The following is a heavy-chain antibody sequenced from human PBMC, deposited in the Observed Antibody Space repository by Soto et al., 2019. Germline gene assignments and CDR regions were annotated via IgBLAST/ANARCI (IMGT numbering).Heavy chain of an antibody. Sequence: PGESLKISCKGSGYDFATYWIGWVRQMPGKGLEWMGIIYPGDSDTKYSPSFQGQVTISVDKSISTAYLQWCSLKASDTAMYYCARQRYNSGPTDNDMDVWGQGTTVTVSS. D-gene: IGHD6-19*01. CDR3: ARQRYNSGPTDNDMDV. CDR2: IYPGDSDT. V-gene: IGHV5-51*01. CDR1: GYDFATYW. J-gene: IGHJ6*02.